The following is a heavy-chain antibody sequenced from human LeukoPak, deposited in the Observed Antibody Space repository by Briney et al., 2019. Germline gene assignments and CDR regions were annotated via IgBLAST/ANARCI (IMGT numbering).Heavy chain of an antibody. Sequence: PGGSLRLSCAASGLTFSSYVMSWVRKAPGKGLEWVSAISGSADSTSYASSVMGRFTISRDNSKSTLYLQMNSLRGEDTAVYYCAKPVYDTSGHEYFQHWGQGTLVTVSS. V-gene: IGHV3-23*01. D-gene: IGHD3-22*01. CDR3: AKPVYDTSGHEYFQH. CDR1: GLTFSSYV. J-gene: IGHJ1*01. CDR2: ISGSADST.